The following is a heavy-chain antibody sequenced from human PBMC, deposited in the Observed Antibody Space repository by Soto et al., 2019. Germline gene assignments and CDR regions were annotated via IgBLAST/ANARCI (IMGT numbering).Heavy chain of an antibody. CDR1: GFTLNDFG. D-gene: IGHD3-10*01. Sequence: ASVKVSCKASGFTLNDFGVSWVRQAPGQGLEWMGWISGYDGNTNFAQKYEGRVTMTIDSSTSTAYMELRNLRSDDTAMYYCAREKWFGQTPFDSWGQGTLVTVAS. J-gene: IGHJ4*02. CDR2: ISGYDGNT. CDR3: AREKWFGQTPFDS. V-gene: IGHV1-18*01.